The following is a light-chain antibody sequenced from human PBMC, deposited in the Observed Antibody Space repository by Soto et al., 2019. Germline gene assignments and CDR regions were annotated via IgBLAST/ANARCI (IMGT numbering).Light chain of an antibody. CDR1: SSDVGGYNY. V-gene: IGLV2-14*01. Sequence: QLVLTQPASVSGSPGQSITISCTGTSSDVGGYNYVSWYQQHPGKAPKLMIYDVTNRPSGVSSRFSGSKSGNTASLTISGLQAEDEADYYCASYTSSATYVIGTGTKLTVL. CDR2: DVT. J-gene: IGLJ1*01. CDR3: ASYTSSATYV.